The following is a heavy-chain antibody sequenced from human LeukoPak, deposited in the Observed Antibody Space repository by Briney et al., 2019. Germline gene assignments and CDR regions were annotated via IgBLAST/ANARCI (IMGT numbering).Heavy chain of an antibody. V-gene: IGHV4-30-4*08. CDR3: ARDPLEAAAVY. CDR1: GGSISSGDYY. Sequence: PSETLSLTCTVSGGSISSGDYYWSWIRQPPGKGLEWIGYIYYSGSTYYNPSLKSRVTISVDTSKNQFSLKLSSVTAADTAVYYCARDPLEAAAVYWGQETLVTVSS. D-gene: IGHD6-13*01. J-gene: IGHJ4*02. CDR2: IYYSGST.